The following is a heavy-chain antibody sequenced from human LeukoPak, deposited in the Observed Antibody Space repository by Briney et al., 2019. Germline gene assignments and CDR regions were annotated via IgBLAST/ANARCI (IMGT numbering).Heavy chain of an antibody. CDR3: ARGYVYYYYYMDV. CDR2: INAGNGNT. D-gene: IGHD1-1*01. Sequence: ASVKVSCKASGYTFTSYAMHWVRQAPGQRLEWMGWINAGNGNTKYSQEFQGRVTITRNTSTSTAYMELSSLRSEDTAVYYCARGYVYYYYYMDVWGKGTTVTVSS. V-gene: IGHV1-3*03. J-gene: IGHJ6*03. CDR1: GYTFTSYA.